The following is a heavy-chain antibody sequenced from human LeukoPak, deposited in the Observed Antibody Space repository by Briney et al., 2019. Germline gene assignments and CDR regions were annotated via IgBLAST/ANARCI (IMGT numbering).Heavy chain of an antibody. J-gene: IGHJ4*02. CDR2: IYYSGST. CDR3: AGLLNDYGDY. CDR1: GGSISSYY. Sequence: PSETLSLTCTVSGGSISSYYWSWIRQPPGKGLEWIGYIYYSGSTNYNPSLKSRVTISVDTSKNQFSLKLNSVTAADTAVYYCAGLLNDYGDYWGQGTLVTVSS. V-gene: IGHV4-59*01.